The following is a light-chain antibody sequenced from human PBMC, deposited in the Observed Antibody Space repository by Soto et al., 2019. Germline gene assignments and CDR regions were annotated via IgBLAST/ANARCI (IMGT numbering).Light chain of an antibody. CDR3: SSYPTSYFYV. J-gene: IGLJ1*01. Sequence: QSVLTQPASVSGSPGQSITISCTGSGRDIGTYDYVSWYQQHPGKAPKLLIYGVKNRPSGVSYRFSASKSAFTASLTISGLQAEDEAHYYCSSYPTSYFYVFGTGTKVTVL. CDR2: GVK. CDR1: GRDIGTYDY. V-gene: IGLV2-14*01.